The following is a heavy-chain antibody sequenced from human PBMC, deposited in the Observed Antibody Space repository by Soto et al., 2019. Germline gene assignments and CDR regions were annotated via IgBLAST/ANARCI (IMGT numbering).Heavy chain of an antibody. J-gene: IGHJ5*02. CDR1: GYTFTNND. CDR3: ARMASFGSLDWFDP. Sequence: ASVKVSCKATGYTFTNNDVSWVRQASGQGLEWMGWMNPGSGDTGYAQKFQGRVTMTRDITTATAYMELSSLRSEDTAIYYCARMASFGSLDWFDPWGQGTLVTVSS. V-gene: IGHV1-8*01. CDR2: MNPGSGDT. D-gene: IGHD3-10*01.